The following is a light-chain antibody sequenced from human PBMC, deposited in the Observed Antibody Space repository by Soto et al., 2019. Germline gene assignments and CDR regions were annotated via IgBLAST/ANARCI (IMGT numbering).Light chain of an antibody. CDR1: SSDVGGYNY. CDR2: EVS. V-gene: IGLV2-14*01. J-gene: IGLJ1*01. Sequence: QSVPTQPASVSGSPGQSITISCTGTSSDVGGYNYVSWYQQHPGKAPKLMIYEVSNRPSGVSNRFSGSKSGNTASLTISGLQAEDEADYYCSSYTSSIPYVFGTGTKVTVL. CDR3: SSYTSSIPYV.